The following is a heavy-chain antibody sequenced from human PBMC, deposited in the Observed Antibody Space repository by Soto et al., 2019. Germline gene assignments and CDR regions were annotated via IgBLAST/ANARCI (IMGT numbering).Heavy chain of an antibody. V-gene: IGHV1-58*01. CDR1: GFTFTSSA. D-gene: IGHD6-19*01. J-gene: IGHJ6*02. CDR3: AAGAVAGTLHYYYYYGMDV. CDR2: IVVGSGNT. Sequence: SVKVSCKASGFTFTSSAVQWVRQARGQRLEWIGWIVVGSGNTNYAQKFQERVTIARDMSTSTAYMELSSLRSEDTAVYYCAAGAVAGTLHYYYYYGMDVWGQGTTVTVSS.